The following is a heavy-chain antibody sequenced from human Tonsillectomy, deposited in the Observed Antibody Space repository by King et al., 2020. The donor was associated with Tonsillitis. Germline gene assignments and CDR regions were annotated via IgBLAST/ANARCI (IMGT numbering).Heavy chain of an antibody. D-gene: IGHD2-2*01. CDR1: GFTFSSYE. V-gene: IGHV3-48*03. CDR2: ISSSGSTI. CDR3: ASVGYCSSTSCRDHYYYYMDV. Sequence: VQLVESGGGLVQPGGSLRLSCAASGFTFSSYEMNWVRQAPGKGLEWVSYISSSGSTIYYADSVKGRFTISRDNAKNSLYLQMNSLRAEDTAVYYCASVGYCSSTSCRDHYYYYMDVWGKGTTVTVSS. J-gene: IGHJ6*03.